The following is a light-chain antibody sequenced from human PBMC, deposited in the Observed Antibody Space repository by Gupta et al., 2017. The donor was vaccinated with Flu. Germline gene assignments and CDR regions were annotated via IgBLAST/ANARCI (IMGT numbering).Light chain of an antibody. CDR2: TGS. CDR3: LQSYSPFFT. V-gene: IGKV1-39*01. J-gene: IGKJ3*01. Sequence: TGSSLQSGVPSRFSGSGSGTDFTLTITSLQPEDFATYFCLQSYSPFFTFGPGTKLNIK.